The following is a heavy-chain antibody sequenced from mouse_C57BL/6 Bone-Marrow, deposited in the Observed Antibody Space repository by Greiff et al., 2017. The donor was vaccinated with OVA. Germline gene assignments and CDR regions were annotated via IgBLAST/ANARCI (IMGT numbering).Heavy chain of an antibody. V-gene: IGHV1-64*01. Sequence: QVQLQQPGAELVKPGASVKLSCKASGYTFTSYWMHWVKQRPGQGLEWIGMIHPNSGSTNYNEKFKSKATLTVDKSSSTAYMQLSSLTSEDSAVYYCARDYYSPVYYAMDYWGQGTSVTVSS. D-gene: IGHD2-12*01. CDR3: ARDYYSPVYYAMDY. CDR2: IHPNSGST. J-gene: IGHJ4*01. CDR1: GYTFTSYW.